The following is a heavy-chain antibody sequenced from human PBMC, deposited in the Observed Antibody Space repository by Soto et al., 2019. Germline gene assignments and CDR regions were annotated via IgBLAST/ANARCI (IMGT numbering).Heavy chain of an antibody. J-gene: IGHJ6*02. CDR3: ARDFSAARPYYYYGMDV. D-gene: IGHD6-6*01. CDR2: IWYDGSNK. CDR1: GFTFSSYV. Sequence: PGGSLRLSCAASGFTFSSYVMHWVRQAPGKGLEWVAVIWYDGSNKYYADSVKGRFTISRDNSKNTLYLQMNSLRAEDTAVYYCARDFSAARPYYYYGMDVWGQGTTVTVSS. V-gene: IGHV3-33*01.